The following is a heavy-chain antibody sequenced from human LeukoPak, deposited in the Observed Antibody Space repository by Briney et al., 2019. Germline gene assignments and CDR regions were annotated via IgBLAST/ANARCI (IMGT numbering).Heavy chain of an antibody. D-gene: IGHD3-16*01. CDR2: ITGSGANT. J-gene: IGHJ4*02. CDR3: ARNLPLGVDFDY. Sequence: GGSLRLSCAASGFTFSSYGMSWVRQAPGKGLEWVSGITGSGANTYYADSVKGRFIISRDNSKNTLYLQMNSLRAEDTAVYYCARNLPLGVDFDYWGQGTLVTVSS. V-gene: IGHV3-23*01. CDR1: GFTFSSYG.